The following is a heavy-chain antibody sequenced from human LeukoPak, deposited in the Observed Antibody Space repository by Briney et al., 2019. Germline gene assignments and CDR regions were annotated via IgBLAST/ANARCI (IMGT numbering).Heavy chain of an antibody. CDR2: INHSGST. D-gene: IGHD2-2*02. Sequence: SETLSLTCAVDGGSFSGYYWSWIRQPPGKGLEWIGEINHSGSTNYNPSLKSRVTISVDTSKNQFSLKLSSVTAADTAVYYCARVRSIVVVPAAIWFDPWGQGTLVTVSS. V-gene: IGHV4-34*01. CDR1: GGSFSGYY. J-gene: IGHJ5*02. CDR3: ARVRSIVVVPAAIWFDP.